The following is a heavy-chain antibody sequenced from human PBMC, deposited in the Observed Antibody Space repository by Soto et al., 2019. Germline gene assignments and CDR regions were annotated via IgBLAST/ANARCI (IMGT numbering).Heavy chain of an antibody. CDR1: GGSMSSYY. Sequence: XETLSLPCTVPGGSMSSYYWSWMRQPAGKGLEWIGRIHTSGSTNYNPSLKSRVTMSVDTSKNQFSLKLSSVTAADTAVYYCAMGGDYYDSSGYYCHWGQGPLLTVSS. CDR3: AMGGDYYDSSGYYCH. CDR2: IHTSGST. D-gene: IGHD3-22*01. V-gene: IGHV4-4*07. J-gene: IGHJ1*01.